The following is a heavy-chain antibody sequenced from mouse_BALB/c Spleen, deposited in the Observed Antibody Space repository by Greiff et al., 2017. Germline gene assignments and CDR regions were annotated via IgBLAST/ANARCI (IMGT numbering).Heavy chain of an antibody. V-gene: IGHV5-12-2*01. Sequence: EVHLVESGGGLVQPGGSLKLSCAASGFTFSSYTMSWVRQTPEKRLEWVAYISNGGGSTYYPDTVKGRFTISRDNAKNTLYLQMSSLKSEDTAMYYCAGITRGGFAYWGQGTLVTVSA. D-gene: IGHD2-4*01. CDR1: GFTFSSYT. CDR3: AGITRGGFAY. CDR2: ISNGGGST. J-gene: IGHJ3*01.